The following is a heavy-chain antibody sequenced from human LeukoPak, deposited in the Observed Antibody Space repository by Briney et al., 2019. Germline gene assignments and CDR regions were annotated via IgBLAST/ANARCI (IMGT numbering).Heavy chain of an antibody. Sequence: PGGTLRLSCAASGFSFSIYGMSWVRQAPGKGLHWLSAISANGINTYYADSVKGRFTISRDNSKNTLYLHMHSLRADDTAVYYCARARSSYGYGDAFDIWGQGTMVTVSS. CDR3: ARARSSYGYGDAFDI. J-gene: IGHJ3*02. V-gene: IGHV3-23*01. CDR1: GFSFSIYG. D-gene: IGHD5-18*01. CDR2: ISANGINT.